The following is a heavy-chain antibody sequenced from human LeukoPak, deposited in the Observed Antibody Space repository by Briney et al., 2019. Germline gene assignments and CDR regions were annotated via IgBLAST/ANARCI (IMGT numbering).Heavy chain of an antibody. Sequence: PSETLSLTCTVSGGSISSSSYYWGWIRQPPGKGLEWIGSIYYSGSTYYNPSLKSRVTISVDTSKNQFSLKLSSVTAADTAVYYCASRAVDTAMVTLDYWGQGTLVTVSS. J-gene: IGHJ4*02. D-gene: IGHD5-18*01. CDR2: IYYSGST. CDR1: GGSISSSSYY. V-gene: IGHV4-39*01. CDR3: ASRAVDTAMVTLDY.